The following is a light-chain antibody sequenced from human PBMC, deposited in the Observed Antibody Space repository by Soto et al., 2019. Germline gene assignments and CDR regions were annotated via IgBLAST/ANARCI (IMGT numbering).Light chain of an antibody. Sequence: EIQLTQSPATLSLSPGARVPLSCRASQSVSSYLAWYPQKPGQAPRLLIYGASSRATGIPDRFSGSGSGTDFTLTTSRLEPEDFAVYYCQQYGTSLITFGQGTRLEIK. CDR3: QQYGTSLIT. CDR2: GAS. V-gene: IGKV3-20*01. CDR1: QSVSSY. J-gene: IGKJ5*01.